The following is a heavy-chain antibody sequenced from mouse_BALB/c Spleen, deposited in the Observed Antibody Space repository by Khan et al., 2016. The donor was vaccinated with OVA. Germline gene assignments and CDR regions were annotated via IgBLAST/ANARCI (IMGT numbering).Heavy chain of an antibody. J-gene: IGHJ3*01. CDR2: IDPATDNS. D-gene: IGHD2-1*01. Sequence: EVQLQQSGAELVKPGASVKLSCTASGFNIQDTYIHWVNQRPEQGLEWIGIIDPATDNSTYDPKFPGKATITADTSSNTAYLHLSSLTSEDTAVDDGATLYGNPFPYWGQGTLVTLSA. CDR1: GFNIQDTY. CDR3: ATLYGNPFPY. V-gene: IGHV14-3*02.